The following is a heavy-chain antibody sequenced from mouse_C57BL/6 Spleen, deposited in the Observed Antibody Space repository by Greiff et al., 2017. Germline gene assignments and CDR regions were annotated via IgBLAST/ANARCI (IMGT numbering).Heavy chain of an antibody. D-gene: IGHD2-3*01. J-gene: IGHJ3*01. CDR2: ILPGSGST. Sequence: QVQLKESGAELMKPGASVKLSCKATGYTFTGYWIEWVKQRPGHGLEWIGEILPGSGSTNYNAKFKGKATFTADTSSNTAYMQLSSLTTEDSAIYYCARSYDGYWAYWGQGTLVTVSA. CDR3: ARSYDGYWAY. V-gene: IGHV1-9*01. CDR1: GYTFTGYW.